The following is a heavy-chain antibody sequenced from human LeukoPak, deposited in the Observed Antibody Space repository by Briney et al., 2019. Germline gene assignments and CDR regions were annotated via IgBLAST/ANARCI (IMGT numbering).Heavy chain of an antibody. CDR1: AFSLSAYN. CDR3: VRDRGTYRPIDY. CDR2: ISYTGTYI. Sequence: GGSLRLSCAASAFSLSAYNMNWVRQAPGKGLEWVSSISYTGTYIYYADSVKGRFTISRDNAQDSLYLQMNSLRAEDTAIYYCVRDRGTYRPIDYWGQGTLVTVSS. D-gene: IGHD1-26*01. J-gene: IGHJ4*02. V-gene: IGHV3-21*04.